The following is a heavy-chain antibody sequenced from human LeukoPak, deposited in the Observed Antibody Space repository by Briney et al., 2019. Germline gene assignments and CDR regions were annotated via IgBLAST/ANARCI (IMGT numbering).Heavy chain of an antibody. CDR3: ARGPRWGSFRWFDP. J-gene: IGHJ5*02. D-gene: IGHD3-16*02. Sequence: ASVKVSCKASGYTFTSYDINWVRQATGQGLEWMGWMNPNSGNIGYAQNFQGRVTITRDTSISTVYMELSSLRSEDTAVYYCARGPRWGSFRWFDPWGQGTLVTVSS. V-gene: IGHV1-8*03. CDR2: MNPNSGNI. CDR1: GYTFTSYD.